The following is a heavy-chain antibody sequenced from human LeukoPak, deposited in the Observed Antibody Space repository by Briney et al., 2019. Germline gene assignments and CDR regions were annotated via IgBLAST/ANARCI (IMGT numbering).Heavy chain of an antibody. CDR1: GFTFSSYG. Sequence: PGGSLRLSCAASGFTFSSYGMHWVRQAPGKGLEWVAVISYDGSNKYYADSVKGRFTISRDNSKNTLYLQMNSLRAEDTAVYYSAKEYYYDSSGYYFDIWGQGTMVTVSS. J-gene: IGHJ3*02. CDR2: ISYDGSNK. CDR3: AKEYYYDSSGYYFDI. D-gene: IGHD3-22*01. V-gene: IGHV3-30*18.